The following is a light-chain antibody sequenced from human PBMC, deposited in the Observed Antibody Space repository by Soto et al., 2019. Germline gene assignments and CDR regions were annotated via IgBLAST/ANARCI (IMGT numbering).Light chain of an antibody. CDR3: QQYNNWPYT. Sequence: EIVMTQSPATLSVSPGERATLSCRASQSVSSNLARYQQKPDQAPRLLIYGASTRATGIPARFSGSGSGTEFTLTISSLLSEDFAVYYCQQYNNWPYTFGQGTKLEIK. V-gene: IGKV3-15*01. CDR1: QSVSSN. J-gene: IGKJ2*01. CDR2: GAS.